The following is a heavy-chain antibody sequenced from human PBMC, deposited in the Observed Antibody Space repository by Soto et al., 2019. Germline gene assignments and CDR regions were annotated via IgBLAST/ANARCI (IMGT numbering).Heavy chain of an antibody. Sequence: QVQLQESGPGLVKPSQTLSLTCTVSGGSISSGGYYWSWIRQHPGKGLEWIGYIYYSGSTYYNPSIKSRFTISVDTSKNQFSLKLSSVTAADTAVYYCARERVELWFGENWFDPWGQGTLVTVSS. J-gene: IGHJ5*02. D-gene: IGHD3-10*01. CDR3: ARERVELWFGENWFDP. V-gene: IGHV4-31*03. CDR1: GGSISSGGYY. CDR2: IYYSGST.